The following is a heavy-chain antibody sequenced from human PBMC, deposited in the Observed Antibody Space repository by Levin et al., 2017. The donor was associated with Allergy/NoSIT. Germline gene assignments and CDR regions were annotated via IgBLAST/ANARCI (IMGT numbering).Heavy chain of an antibody. J-gene: IGHJ4*02. CDR3: ARLKWELRVNDY. CDR1: GFTFSNYA. D-gene: IGHD1-26*01. V-gene: IGHV3-23*01. Sequence: LSLTCAASGFTFSNYAMSWVRQAPGKGLEWVSGISGSGASTYNADSVKGRFTVSRDNSKNTLYLQMNSLRAEDTAVQYCARLKWELRVNDYWGQGALVTVAS. CDR2: ISGSGAST.